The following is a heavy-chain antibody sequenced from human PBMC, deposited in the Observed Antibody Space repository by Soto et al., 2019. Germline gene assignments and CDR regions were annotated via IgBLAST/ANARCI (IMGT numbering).Heavy chain of an antibody. CDR2: IKSKTDGGTT. D-gene: IGHD3-10*01. Sequence: EVQLVESGGGLVKPGGSHRLSCAASGFTFSNAWMNWVRQAPGKGLEWVGRIKSKTDGGTTDYAAPVKGRFTISRDDSNNTLYLPMNSLKTEDTAVYYCTPLPYYYAAGDWYFDLWGRGTLVTVSS. CDR3: TPLPYYYAAGDWYFDL. CDR1: GFTFSNAW. V-gene: IGHV3-15*07. J-gene: IGHJ2*01.